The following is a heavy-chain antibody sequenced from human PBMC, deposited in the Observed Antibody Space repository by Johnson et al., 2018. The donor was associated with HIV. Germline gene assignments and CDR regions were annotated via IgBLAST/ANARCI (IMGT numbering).Heavy chain of an antibody. Sequence: VQLVESGGGLVQPGGSLRLSCAASGFTFSNAWMSWVRQAPGKGLEWVGRIKSKTDGGTTDYAAPVKARFTISRDDSKNTLYLQMNSLRAEDTAVYYCARSRYDSSGYGIWGQGTMVTVSS. CDR3: ARSRYDSSGYGI. CDR2: IKSKTDGGTT. J-gene: IGHJ3*02. CDR1: GFTFSNAW. V-gene: IGHV3-15*01. D-gene: IGHD3-22*01.